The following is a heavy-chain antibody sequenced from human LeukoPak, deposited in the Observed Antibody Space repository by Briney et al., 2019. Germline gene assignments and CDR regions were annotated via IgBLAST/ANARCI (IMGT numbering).Heavy chain of an antibody. D-gene: IGHD1-14*01. Sequence: QPGGSLRLSCAASGFTFSDHYMDWVRQAPGKGLEWVGRIRKKAQKYSTEYAASVKGRFTISRDDSQNSVYLQMNSLKTDDTAVYYCTRCGNRYYFGLDVWGQGTTVTVSS. V-gene: IGHV3-72*01. CDR1: GFTFSDHY. CDR2: IRKKAQKYST. J-gene: IGHJ6*02. CDR3: TRCGNRYYFGLDV.